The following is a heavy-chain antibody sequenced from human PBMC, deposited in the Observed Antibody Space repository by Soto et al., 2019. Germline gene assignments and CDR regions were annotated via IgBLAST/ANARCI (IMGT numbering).Heavy chain of an antibody. Sequence: QITLRESGPALVKPTQTLTLTCTFSGFSLSTNGVAVGWIRQPPGTALEWLALIFWDDDARYSPSLKSRLTITKDTSKDQVVLIMTNMDPVDTGTYYCPHTSGHSSTGADNWGPGTQVTVSS. CDR2: IFWDDDA. J-gene: IGHJ4*02. CDR3: PHTSGHSSTGADN. CDR1: GFSLSTNGVA. D-gene: IGHD6-19*01. V-gene: IGHV2-5*02.